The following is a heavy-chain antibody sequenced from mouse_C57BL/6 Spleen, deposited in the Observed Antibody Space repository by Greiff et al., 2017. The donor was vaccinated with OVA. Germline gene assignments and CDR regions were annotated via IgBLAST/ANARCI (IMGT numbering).Heavy chain of an antibody. J-gene: IGHJ4*01. CDR1: GYTFTGYW. V-gene: IGHV1-9*01. CDR2: ILPGSGRT. CDR3: SRKAVRAMDY. D-gene: IGHD1-1*01. Sequence: VQLQQSGAELMKPGASVKLSCKATGYTFTGYWIEWVKQRPGHGLEWIGEILPGSGRTYYNEQLKGKATFTTDTSTNTAYMQHSSLTTEDSAIYYCSRKAVRAMDYWGQGTSVTVSS.